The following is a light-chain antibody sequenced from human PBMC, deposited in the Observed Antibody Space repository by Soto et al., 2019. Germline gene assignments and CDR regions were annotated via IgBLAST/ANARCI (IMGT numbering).Light chain of an antibody. V-gene: IGKV3D-20*02. CDR3: QQRSNWWT. Sequence: IALPQSPGTLSLSPGERATLSCRASQSVSSSYLAWYQQKPGQAPRLLIYGASSRATGIPDRFSGSGSGTDFTLTISRLGPEDFAVYYCQQRSNWWTFGQGTKVDIK. CDR1: QSVSSSY. CDR2: GAS. J-gene: IGKJ1*01.